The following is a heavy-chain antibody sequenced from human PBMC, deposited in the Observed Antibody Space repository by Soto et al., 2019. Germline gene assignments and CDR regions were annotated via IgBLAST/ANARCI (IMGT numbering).Heavy chain of an antibody. D-gene: IGHD3-9*01. V-gene: IGHV5-51*01. J-gene: IGHJ4*02. CDR3: VTLFGMATIGIRGSNFDY. Sequence: PGESLKISCKGSGYSFTSYWIGWVRQMPGKGLEWMGIIYPGDSDTRYSPSFQGQVTISADKSISTAYLQWSSLKASDTAMYYCVTLFGMATIGIRGSNFDYWGQGTLVTVSS. CDR2: IYPGDSDT. CDR1: GYSFTSYW.